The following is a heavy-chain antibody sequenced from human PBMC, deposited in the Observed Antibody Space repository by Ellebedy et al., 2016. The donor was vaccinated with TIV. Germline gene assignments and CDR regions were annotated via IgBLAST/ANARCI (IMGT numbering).Heavy chain of an antibody. CDR1: GFTFSDFY. CDR3: ARSFPNPYYYYALDV. CDR2: ISSRSVYI. V-gene: IGHV3-21*01. Sequence: PGGSLRLSCAASGFTFSDFYMNWVRQAPGRGLEWVSSISSRSVYISYADSVKGRFTTSRDNAKNSMYLQMNSLGAEDTAVYYCARSFPNPYYYYALDVWGQGTTVTVSS. D-gene: IGHD2/OR15-2a*01. J-gene: IGHJ6*02.